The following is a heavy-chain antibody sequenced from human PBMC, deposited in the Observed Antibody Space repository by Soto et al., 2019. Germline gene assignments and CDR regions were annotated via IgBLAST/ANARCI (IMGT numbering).Heavy chain of an antibody. CDR3: ARLLVATTKKTGEYYFDY. CDR1: GGSISSGGYY. J-gene: IGHJ4*02. V-gene: IGHV4-31*03. Sequence: SETLSLTCTVSGGSISSGGYYWSWIRQHPGKGLEWIGYIYYSGSTYYNPSLKSRDTISVDTSKNQFSLKLSSVTAADTAVYYCARLLVATTKKTGEYYFDYWGQGTLVTVSS. CDR2: IYYSGST. D-gene: IGHD5-12*01.